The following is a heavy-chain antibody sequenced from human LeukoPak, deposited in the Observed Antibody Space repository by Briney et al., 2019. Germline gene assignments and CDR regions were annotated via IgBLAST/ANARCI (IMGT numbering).Heavy chain of an antibody. Sequence: GASVKVSCKASGCTFSSYAISWVRQAPGQGLEWMGRIIPIFGTANYAQKFQGRVTITTDESTSTAYMELSSLRSEDTAVYYCARVIFRAYCGGDCYPLWGQGTLVTVSS. CDR1: GCTFSSYA. D-gene: IGHD2-21*02. J-gene: IGHJ4*02. CDR3: ARVIFRAYCGGDCYPL. V-gene: IGHV1-69*05. CDR2: IIPIFGTA.